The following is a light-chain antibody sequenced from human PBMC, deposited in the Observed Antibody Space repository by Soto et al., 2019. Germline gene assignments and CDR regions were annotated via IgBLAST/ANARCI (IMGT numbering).Light chain of an antibody. Sequence: DIQMTQSPSSLSASVGDRVTITCRASQGIRKDLGWYQQKPGRAPKRLIYGASSLQSGVPSRFSGSGSGTEFTLTISSLQPEDFATYYCLQYNSFSWTFGQGTKVEVK. V-gene: IGKV1-17*01. CDR1: QGIRKD. CDR2: GAS. CDR3: LQYNSFSWT. J-gene: IGKJ1*01.